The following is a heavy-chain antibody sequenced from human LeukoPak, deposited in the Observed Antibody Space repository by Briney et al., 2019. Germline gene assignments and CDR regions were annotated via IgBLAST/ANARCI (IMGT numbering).Heavy chain of an antibody. CDR2: IIPIFGTA. Sequence: ASVKVSCKASGGTFSSYAISWVRQAPGQRLEWMGGIIPIFGTANYAQKFQARVTITTDESTSTAYMELSSLRSEDTAVYYCARTHSYSSSSLPFPGNWFDPWGQGTLVTVSS. CDR3: ARTHSYSSSSLPFPGNWFDP. V-gene: IGHV1-69*05. CDR1: GGTFSSYA. J-gene: IGHJ5*02. D-gene: IGHD6-6*01.